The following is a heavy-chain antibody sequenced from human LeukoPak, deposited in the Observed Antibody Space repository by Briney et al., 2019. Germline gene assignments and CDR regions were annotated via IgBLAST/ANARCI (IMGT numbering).Heavy chain of an antibody. CDR1: GYTFTSYD. D-gene: IGHD1-26*01. J-gene: IGHJ4*02. V-gene: IGHV1-3*04. CDR2: INTGNGDT. Sequence: ASVKVSCKASGYTFTSYDINWERQAPGQRLEWLGWINTGNGDTRYSQTFQGRVTITRDTSASTAYMELSSLRPEDTAVYYCARDMGSGSLHYWGQGTLVTVSS. CDR3: ARDMGSGSLHY.